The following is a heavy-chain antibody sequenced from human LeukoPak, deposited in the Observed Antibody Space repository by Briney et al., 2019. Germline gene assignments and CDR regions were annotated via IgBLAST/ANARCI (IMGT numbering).Heavy chain of an antibody. J-gene: IGHJ5*02. V-gene: IGHV4-39*01. D-gene: IGHD6-19*01. CDR2: IYYSGST. Sequence: SETLSLTCTVSGGSISSCSYYWGWIRQPPGKGLEWIGSIYYSGSTYYNPSLKSRVTISVDTSKNQFSLKLSSVTAADTAVYYCARREYSSGWLGDNWFDPWGQGTLVTVSS. CDR3: ARREYSSGWLGDNWFDP. CDR1: GGSISSCSYY.